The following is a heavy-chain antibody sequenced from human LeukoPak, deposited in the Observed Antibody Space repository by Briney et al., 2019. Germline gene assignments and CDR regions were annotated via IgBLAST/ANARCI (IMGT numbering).Heavy chain of an antibody. CDR1: GFTFGSYA. V-gene: IGHV3-23*01. Sequence: GGSLRLSCAASGFTFGSYAMSWVRQAPGKGLEWASSISSSSSYIYYADSVKGRFTISRDNSKNTLYLQMDSLRAEDTAVYYCAKDRAAVPNYGMDVWGQGSTVTVSS. CDR2: ISSSSSYI. CDR3: AKDRAAVPNYGMDV. D-gene: IGHD4-17*01. J-gene: IGHJ6*02.